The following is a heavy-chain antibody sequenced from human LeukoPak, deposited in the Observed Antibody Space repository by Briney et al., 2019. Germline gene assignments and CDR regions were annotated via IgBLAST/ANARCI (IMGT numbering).Heavy chain of an antibody. Sequence: GGSLRLSCAASGFTFSSYGMHWVRQAPGKGLEWVAVISYDGSNKYYADSVKGRFTISRDNSKNTLYLQMNSLRAEDTAVYYCAKVGYNWGDFDYWGQGTPVTVSS. V-gene: IGHV3-30*18. J-gene: IGHJ4*02. CDR1: GFTFSSYG. CDR2: ISYDGSNK. D-gene: IGHD1-20*01. CDR3: AKVGYNWGDFDY.